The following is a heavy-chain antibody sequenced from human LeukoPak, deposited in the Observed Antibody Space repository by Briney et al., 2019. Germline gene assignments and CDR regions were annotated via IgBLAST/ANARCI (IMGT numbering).Heavy chain of an antibody. J-gene: IGHJ4*02. CDR2: ITGSGGTT. Sequence: PGGSLRLSCAASGFTFSSYGMSCVPQAPGKGPQWVSAITGSGGTTYYTDSVKGRFTISRDNSKNTLYLQMNSLRAEDTAVYYCAKIQGYFDYWGQGNLVTVSS. CDR1: GFTFSSYG. V-gene: IGHV3-23*01. CDR3: AKIQGYFDY.